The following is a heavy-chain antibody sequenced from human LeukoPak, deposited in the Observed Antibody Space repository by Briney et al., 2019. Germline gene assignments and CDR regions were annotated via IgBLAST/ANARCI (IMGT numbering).Heavy chain of an antibody. CDR2: ISGSGGST. V-gene: IGHV3-23*01. Sequence: GGSLRLSCAASGFTFSSYAMSWVRQAPGKGLEWVSAISGSGGSTYYADSVKGRFTISRDNSKNTLYLQMNSLRAEDAAVYYCAKDGGSSSWYVDYFDYWGQGTLVTVSS. D-gene: IGHD6-13*01. CDR3: AKDGGSSSWYVDYFDY. CDR1: GFTFSSYA. J-gene: IGHJ4*02.